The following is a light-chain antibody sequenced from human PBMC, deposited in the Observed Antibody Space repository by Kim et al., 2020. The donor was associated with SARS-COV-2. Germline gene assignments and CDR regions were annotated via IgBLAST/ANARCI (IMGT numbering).Light chain of an antibody. Sequence: SYELTQPPSVSVSPGQTVTLTCSGDKLGEKNSCWYQQKSGQSPILLIYQDFKRPSGIPERFSGSNFGNTATLTISGTQTVDEADYFCQAWDSGTVVFGGGTKLTVL. J-gene: IGLJ2*01. CDR2: QDF. CDR1: KLGEKN. V-gene: IGLV3-1*01. CDR3: QAWDSGTVV.